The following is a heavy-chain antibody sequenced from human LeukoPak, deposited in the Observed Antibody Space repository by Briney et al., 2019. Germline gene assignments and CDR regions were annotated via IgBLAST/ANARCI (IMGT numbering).Heavy chain of an antibody. J-gene: IGHJ5*02. D-gene: IGHD3-3*01. Sequence: GGSLRLSCAASGFTFSSYWMSWVRQAPGKGLEWVANIKQDGSEKYYVDSVKGRFTISRDNAKNSLYLQMNSLRAEDTAVYYCARENYDFWSGLNWFDPWGQGTLSPSPQ. CDR1: GFTFSSYW. CDR2: IKQDGSEK. V-gene: IGHV3-7*01. CDR3: ARENYDFWSGLNWFDP.